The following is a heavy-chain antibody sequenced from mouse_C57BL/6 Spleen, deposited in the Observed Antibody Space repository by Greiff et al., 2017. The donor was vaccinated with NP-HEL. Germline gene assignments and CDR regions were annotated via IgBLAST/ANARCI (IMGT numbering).Heavy chain of an antibody. J-gene: IGHJ4*01. CDR1: GYTFTSYW. D-gene: IGHD2-10*01. CDR2: IHPSDSDT. V-gene: IGHV1-74*01. Sequence: VKLQQPGAELVKPGASVKVSCKASGYTFTSYWMHWVKQRPGQGLEWIGRIHPSDSDTNYNQKFKGKATLTVDKSSSTAYMQLSSLTSEDSAVYYCAIDPTNLLMDDWGKGTSVTVSS. CDR3: AIDPTNLLMDD.